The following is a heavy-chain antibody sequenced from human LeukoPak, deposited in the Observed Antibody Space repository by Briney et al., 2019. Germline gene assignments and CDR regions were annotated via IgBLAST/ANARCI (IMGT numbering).Heavy chain of an antibody. CDR3: VRERWGDFYLPDS. Sequence: GGSLRHSCAASGFTLRDFWMHWVRQAPGKGLLWVSRIDSDGKRAFYADSVKGRFTVSRDNAKNTLYLQMSSLRAEDTSVYYCVRERWGDFYLPDSWGQGTLVTVSS. CDR1: GFTLRDFW. D-gene: IGHD3-16*01. V-gene: IGHV3-74*01. CDR2: IDSDGKRA. J-gene: IGHJ4*02.